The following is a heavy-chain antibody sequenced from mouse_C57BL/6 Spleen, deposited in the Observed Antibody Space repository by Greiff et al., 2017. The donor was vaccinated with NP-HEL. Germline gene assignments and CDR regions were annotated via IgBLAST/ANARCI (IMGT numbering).Heavy chain of an antibody. Sequence: QVQLQQPGAELVMPGASVKLSCKASGYTFTSYWMHWVKQRPGQGLEWIGEIDPSDSYTNYNQKFKGKSKLTVDKSSSTAYMQLSSLTSEDSAVYYCARGGGTGYFDVWGTGTTVTVSS. J-gene: IGHJ1*03. CDR3: ARGGGTGYFDV. CDR2: IDPSDSYT. V-gene: IGHV1-69*01. CDR1: GYTFTSYW. D-gene: IGHD4-1*01.